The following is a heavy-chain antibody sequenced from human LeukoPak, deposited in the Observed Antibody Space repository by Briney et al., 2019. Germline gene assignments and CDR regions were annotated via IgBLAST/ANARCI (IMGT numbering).Heavy chain of an antibody. V-gene: IGHV4-30-2*01. CDR2: IYHSGST. Sequence: SETLSLTCAVSGGSISSGGYSWSWIRQPPGKGLEWIGYIYHSGSTYYNPSLKSRVTISVDRSKNQFSLKLSSVTAADTAVYYCARGKGGIINYWGQGTLVTVSS. J-gene: IGHJ4*02. CDR1: GGSISSGGYS. D-gene: IGHD1-26*01. CDR3: ARGKGGIINY.